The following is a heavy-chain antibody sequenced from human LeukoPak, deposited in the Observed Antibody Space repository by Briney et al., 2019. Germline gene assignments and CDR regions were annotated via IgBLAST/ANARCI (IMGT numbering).Heavy chain of an antibody. V-gene: IGHV1-69*13. D-gene: IGHD2-21*02. CDR3: ARHGAYCGGDCYEYFQH. CDR1: GGTFSSYA. J-gene: IGHJ1*01. Sequence: SVKVSFKASGGTFSSYAISWVRQAPGQGLEWMGGIIPIFGTANYAQKFQGRVTITADESTSTAYMELSSLRSEDTAVYYCARHGAYCGGDCYEYFQHWGQGTLVTVSS. CDR2: IIPIFGTA.